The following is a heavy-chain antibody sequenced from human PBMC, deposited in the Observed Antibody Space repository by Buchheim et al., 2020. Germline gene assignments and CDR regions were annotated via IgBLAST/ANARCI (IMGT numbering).Heavy chain of an antibody. CDR1: GGSFSGYY. D-gene: IGHD3-22*01. CDR3: ARGYDSSGAETNYFDY. V-gene: IGHV4-34*01. J-gene: IGHJ4*02. CDR2: INHSGST. Sequence: QVQLQQWGAGLLKPSETLSLTCAVYGGSFSGYYWSWIRQPPGKGLEWIGEINHSGSTNYNPSLKSRVTISVDTSKHQFSLKLSSVTAADTAVYYCARGYDSSGAETNYFDYWGQGTL.